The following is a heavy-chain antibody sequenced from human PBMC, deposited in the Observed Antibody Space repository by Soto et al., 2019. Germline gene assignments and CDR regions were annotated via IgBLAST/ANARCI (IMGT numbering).Heavy chain of an antibody. J-gene: IGHJ4*02. D-gene: IGHD1-1*01. Sequence: GCLRLTCLASGFTFNKYALAWVRQAPGKGLEWVSAISGSGASTYDADSVKGRFTISRDNSNKTLYLQMNSLKASDTAMYYCARQLSHICDSWGQGTLVTVYS. CDR3: ARQLSHICDS. CDR2: ISGSGAST. CDR1: GFTFNKYA. V-gene: IGHV3-23*01.